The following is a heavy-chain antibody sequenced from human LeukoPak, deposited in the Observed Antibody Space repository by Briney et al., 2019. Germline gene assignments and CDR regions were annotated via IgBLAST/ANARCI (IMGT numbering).Heavy chain of an antibody. Sequence: SETLSLTCTVSGYSISSGYYWGWIRQPPGKGLAWIGSIYHSGSTSYNPSLKSRATISVATSKNQFSLKLCSVTAADPPGYYCGGDPGREGDARDYWGQGILVTVSS. V-gene: IGHV4-38-2*02. CDR1: GYSISSGYY. CDR2: IYHSGST. D-gene: IGHD3-16*01. CDR3: GGDPGREGDARDY. J-gene: IGHJ4*02.